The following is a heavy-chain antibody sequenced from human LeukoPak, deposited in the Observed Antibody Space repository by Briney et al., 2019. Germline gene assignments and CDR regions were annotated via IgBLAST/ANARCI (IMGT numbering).Heavy chain of an antibody. CDR2: ISGSGGST. V-gene: IGHV3-23*01. Sequence: PGGSLRLSCAASGFTFSGYAMSWVRQAPGKGLEWVSAISGSGGSTYYADSVKGRFTISRDNSKNTLYLQMNSLRAEDTAVYYCAKCGSVGSCYQFDYWGQGTLVTVSS. J-gene: IGHJ4*02. CDR1: GFTFSGYA. CDR3: AKCGSVGSCYQFDY. D-gene: IGHD2-15*01.